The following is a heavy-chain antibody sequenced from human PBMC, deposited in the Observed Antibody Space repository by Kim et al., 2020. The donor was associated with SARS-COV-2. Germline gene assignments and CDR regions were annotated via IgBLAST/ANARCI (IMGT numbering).Heavy chain of an antibody. CDR1: GGSISSGGYY. J-gene: IGHJ3*02. V-gene: IGHV4-31*03. CDR3: ARAHMIVVVISAFDI. Sequence: SETLSLTCTVSGGSISSGGYYWSWIRQHPGKGLEWIGYIYYSGSTYYNPSLKSRVTISVDTSKNQFSLKPSSVTAADTAVYYCARAHMIVVVISAFDIWGQGTMVTVSS. CDR2: IYYSGST. D-gene: IGHD3-22*01.